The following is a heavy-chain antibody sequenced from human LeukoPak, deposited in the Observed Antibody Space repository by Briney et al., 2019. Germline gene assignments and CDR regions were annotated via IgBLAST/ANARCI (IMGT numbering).Heavy chain of an antibody. CDR2: IIPIFGTA. V-gene: IGHV1-69*05. J-gene: IGHJ4*02. CDR3: ARGPYDSSGYYYSFDH. Sequence: SVKVSCKASGGTFSSYAISWVRQAPGQGLEWMGGIIPIFGTANYAQKFQGRVTITTDESTSTAYMELSSQRSEDTAVYYCARGPYDSSGYYYSFDHWGQGTLVTVSS. D-gene: IGHD3-22*01. CDR1: GGTFSSYA.